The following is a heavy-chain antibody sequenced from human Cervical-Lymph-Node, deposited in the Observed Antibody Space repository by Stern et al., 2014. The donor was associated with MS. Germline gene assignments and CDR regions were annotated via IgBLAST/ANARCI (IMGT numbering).Heavy chain of an antibody. J-gene: IGHJ5*01. CDR3: ARVTGRGTRQNWFDS. Sequence: QVQLVESGPGLVKPSETVSLTCTVSGGYMSSKYWNWIRQPPGKGLEWIGYIYSDGSTNYNAYLKSRGIISMDTSTTQISLSLTSVTAADTSVYYCARVTGRGTRQNWFDSWGQGTLVTVSS. CDR2: IYSDGST. D-gene: IGHD1-26*01. CDR1: GGYMSSKY. V-gene: IGHV4-59*01.